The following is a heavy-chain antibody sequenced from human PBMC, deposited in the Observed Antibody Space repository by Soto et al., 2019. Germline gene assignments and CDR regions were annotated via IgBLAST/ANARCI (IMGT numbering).Heavy chain of an antibody. Sequence: GGSLRLSCAASGFTFSSDAMHWVRQAPGKGLEWIGRIKKRADGGTADHATPVKGRFTISRDDSKNTLYLQMNSLKTEDTAVYYCTTGNPYSSDSRGHWDWGQGTLVTVSS. CDR2: IKKRADGGTA. V-gene: IGHV3-15*01. J-gene: IGHJ4*02. D-gene: IGHD3-22*01. CDR1: GFTFSSDA. CDR3: TTGNPYSSDSRGHWD.